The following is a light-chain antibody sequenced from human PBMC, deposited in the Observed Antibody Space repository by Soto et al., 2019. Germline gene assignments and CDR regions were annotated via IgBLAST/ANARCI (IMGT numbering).Light chain of an antibody. J-gene: IGLJ2*01. CDR2: EVN. V-gene: IGLV2-8*01. Sequence: QSVLTQPPSASGSPGQSVTISCTGTSSDVGGYNYVSWYQQHPGKAPKLMIYEVNKGPSGVPDRFSGSKSDNTASLTVSGLQAEDEADYYCSSYAGNNNLVFGGGTKLTVL. CDR3: SSYAGNNNLV. CDR1: SSDVGGYNY.